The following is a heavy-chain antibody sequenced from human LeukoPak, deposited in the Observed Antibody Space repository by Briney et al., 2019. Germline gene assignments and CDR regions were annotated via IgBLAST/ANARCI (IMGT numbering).Heavy chain of an antibody. J-gene: IGHJ4*02. V-gene: IGHV1-2*02. CDR1: GYTFTGYY. CDR2: INPNSGGT. D-gene: IGHD3-10*01. Sequence: ASVKVSCKASGYTFTGYYMHWVRQAPGQGLEWMGWINPNSGGTNYAQKFQGRVTMTRDTSISTAYMELSRLRSDDPAVYYCARDTSGSGSYRYYFDYWGQGTLVTVSS. CDR3: ARDTSGSGSYRYYFDY.